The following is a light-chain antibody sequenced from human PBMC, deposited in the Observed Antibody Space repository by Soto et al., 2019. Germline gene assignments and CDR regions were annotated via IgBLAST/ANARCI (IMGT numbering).Light chain of an antibody. J-gene: IGKJ4*01. V-gene: IGKV1-39*01. Sequence: DFQMTQSPSSLSASVGDRVTITCRASQSIGIYVNWYQKKPGMAPNVLIHAASTLQSGVPSRFSGSGSGTDFTLTINSLQPEDCATYYGQQSYSSALTFGGGTKVEIK. CDR2: AAS. CDR3: QQSYSSALT. CDR1: QSIGIY.